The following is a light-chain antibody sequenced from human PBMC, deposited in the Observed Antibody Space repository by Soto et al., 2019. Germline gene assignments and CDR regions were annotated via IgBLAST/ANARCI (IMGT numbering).Light chain of an antibody. J-gene: IGLJ2*01. Sequence: QSVRTQPPTASGTPGQRVTISCSGGSSNVGTNSVYWYRHLPGTAPNLLMYRNNRRPSGVPDRSSGSKSGTSASLAISGLRSEDEAIYYCATWDDSLGGPVLGGGTKLTVL. V-gene: IGLV1-47*01. CDR1: SSNVGTNS. CDR2: RNN. CDR3: ATWDDSLGGPV.